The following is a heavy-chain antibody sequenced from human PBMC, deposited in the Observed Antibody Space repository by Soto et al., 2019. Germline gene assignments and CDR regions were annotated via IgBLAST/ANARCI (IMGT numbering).Heavy chain of an antibody. CDR2: IIPLSGTA. V-gene: IGHV1-69*01. D-gene: IGHD2-2*01. Sequence: QVQLVQSGAEVKKPGSSVKVSCKASGGTFSSYAISWVRQAPGQGLEWLGGIIPLSGTANYAQKFQGRVTITADESTNTAYMGLSSLRSEDSAVYYCARSQGSSTSLEIYYYYYYGMDVWGHGTTVTVSS. J-gene: IGHJ6*02. CDR1: GGTFSSYA. CDR3: ARSQGSSTSLEIYYYYYYGMDV.